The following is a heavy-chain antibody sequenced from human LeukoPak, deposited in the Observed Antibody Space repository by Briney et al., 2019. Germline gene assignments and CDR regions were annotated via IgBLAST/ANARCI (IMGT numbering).Heavy chain of an antibody. CDR3: ARGPNKYDGGNSGSAWFDP. CDR1: GFIFTSYD. Sequence: GASVKVSCKASGFIFTSYDINWVRQTTGQGLEWMGWMNPNSGNTGYAQKFQGRVTMTRNTSISTAYMELSSLRSEDTAVYYCARGPNKYDGGNSGSAWFDPWGQGTLVTVSS. V-gene: IGHV1-8*01. J-gene: IGHJ5*02. CDR2: MNPNSGNT. D-gene: IGHD4-23*01.